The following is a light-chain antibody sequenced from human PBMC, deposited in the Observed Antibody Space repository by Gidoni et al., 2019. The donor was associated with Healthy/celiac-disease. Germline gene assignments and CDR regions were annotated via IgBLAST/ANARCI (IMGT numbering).Light chain of an antibody. Sequence: DIQMTQSPSSLSASVGDRVTITCRASQSISSYLNWYQQKPGKAPKLLIYAASSLQSGVPTRFSCSGAGTDFTLTSSSLQPEDFATYYYQQSYSTPRTFGQGTKVEIK. V-gene: IGKV1-39*01. CDR1: QSISSY. J-gene: IGKJ1*01. CDR2: AAS. CDR3: QQSYSTPRT.